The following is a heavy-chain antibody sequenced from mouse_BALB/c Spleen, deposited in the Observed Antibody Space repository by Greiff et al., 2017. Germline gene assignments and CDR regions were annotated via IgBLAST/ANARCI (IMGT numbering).Heavy chain of an antibody. J-gene: IGHJ4*01. Sequence: EVMLVESGGDLVKPGGSLKLSCAASGFTFSSYGMSWVRQTPDKRLEWVATISSGGSYTYYPDSVKGRFTISRDNAKNTLYLQMSSLKSEDTAMYYCARPHYCYDWEDYAMDYWGQGTSVTVSS. CDR1: GFTFSSYG. V-gene: IGHV5-6*02. D-gene: IGHD2-12*01. CDR3: ARPHYCYDWEDYAMDY. CDR2: ISSGGSYT.